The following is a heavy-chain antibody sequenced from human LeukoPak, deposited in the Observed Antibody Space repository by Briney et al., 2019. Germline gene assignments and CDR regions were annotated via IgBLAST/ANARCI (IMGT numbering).Heavy chain of an antibody. Sequence: ASVKVSCKASGYTFTGYYMHWVRQAPGQGLEWMGWINPNSGGTNYAQKFQGRVTMTRDTSISTAYMELSRLRSDDTAVYYCARVSRGSAYYYYGMDVWGQGTTVTVSS. J-gene: IGHJ6*02. CDR2: INPNSGGT. D-gene: IGHD3-10*01. CDR3: ARVSRGSAYYYYGMDV. CDR1: GYTFTGYY. V-gene: IGHV1-2*02.